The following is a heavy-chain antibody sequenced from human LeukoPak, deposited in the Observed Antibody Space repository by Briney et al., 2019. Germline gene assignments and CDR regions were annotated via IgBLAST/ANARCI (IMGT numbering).Heavy chain of an antibody. Sequence: PGGSLRLSCAASGFTFSSYSLNWVRQAPGKGLEWVSSISSSSSYIYYADSVKGRFTISRDNAKNSLYLQMNSLGAEDTAVYYCATPSSSWYRDAFDIWGQGTMVTVSS. J-gene: IGHJ3*02. V-gene: IGHV3-21*01. CDR2: ISSSSSYI. D-gene: IGHD6-13*01. CDR1: GFTFSSYS. CDR3: ATPSSSWYRDAFDI.